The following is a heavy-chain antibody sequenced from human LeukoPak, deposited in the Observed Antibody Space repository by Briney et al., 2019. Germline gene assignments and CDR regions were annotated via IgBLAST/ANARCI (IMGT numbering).Heavy chain of an antibody. CDR1: GGSISIYY. CDR2: IYYSGSA. Sequence: SETLSLTCTVSGGSISIYYWSWIRQPPGKGLEWIGYIYYSGSANYNPSLKSRVTISVDTSKNQFSLKLSSVTAADTAVYYCARSAPADIVATTFDYWGQGTTVTVSS. CDR3: ARSAPADIVATTFDY. V-gene: IGHV4-59*01. J-gene: IGHJ4*02. D-gene: IGHD5-12*01.